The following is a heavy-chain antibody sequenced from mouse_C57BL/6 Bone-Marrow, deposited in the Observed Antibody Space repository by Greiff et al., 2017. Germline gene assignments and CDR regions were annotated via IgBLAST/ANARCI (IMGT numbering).Heavy chain of an antibody. CDR3: TTLFAY. CDR1: GFNIKDDY. V-gene: IGHV14-4*01. J-gene: IGHJ3*01. Sequence: EVQLQQSGAELVRPGASVKLSCTASGFNIKDDYMDWVKQRPEQGLEWIGWIDPENGDPEYASTFQGKATITADTSSNTAYLQRSSLTSEDTAVYYCTTLFAYWGQGTLGTVSA. CDR2: IDPENGDP.